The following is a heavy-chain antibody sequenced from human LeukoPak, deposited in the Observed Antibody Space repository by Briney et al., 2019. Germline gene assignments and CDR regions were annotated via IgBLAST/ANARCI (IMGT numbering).Heavy chain of an antibody. CDR2: IYPGDSDT. D-gene: IGHD6-19*01. Sequence: GESLKISCKGSGYSFTSYWIGWVRQMPGKGLEWMGIIYPGDSDTRYSPSFQGQVTISADKSISTAYLQWSSLKASDTAMYYRASQIPRYSSGWYHFDYWGQGTLVTVSS. J-gene: IGHJ4*02. CDR3: ASQIPRYSSGWYHFDY. CDR1: GYSFTSYW. V-gene: IGHV5-51*01.